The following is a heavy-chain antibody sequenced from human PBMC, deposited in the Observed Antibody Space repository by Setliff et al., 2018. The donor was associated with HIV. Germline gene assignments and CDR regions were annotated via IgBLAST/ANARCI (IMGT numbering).Heavy chain of an antibody. CDR1: GYTFTGSF. D-gene: IGHD5-18*01. Sequence: ASVKVSCKSSGYTFTGSFMHWVRQAPGQGLEWMGLINPSGGRTSYAQKFQGRLTMTRDTSASTAYMELSSLRSEDTAVYYCASLGYSYGPDFDYWGQGTLVTVSS. CDR2: INPSGGRT. V-gene: IGHV1-46*01. CDR3: ASLGYSYGPDFDY. J-gene: IGHJ4*02.